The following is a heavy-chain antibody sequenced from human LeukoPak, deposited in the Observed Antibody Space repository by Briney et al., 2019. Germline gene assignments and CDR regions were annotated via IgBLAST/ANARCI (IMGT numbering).Heavy chain of an antibody. Sequence: GGSLRLSCAASGFTFSSYSMNWVRQAPGKGLEWVSSISNSSSYIYYADSVKGRFTISRDNAKNSLYLQMNSLRAEDTAVYYCARDPDYYDSSGYFDYWGQGTLVTVSS. CDR3: ARDPDYYDSSGYFDY. J-gene: IGHJ4*02. CDR2: ISNSSSYI. V-gene: IGHV3-21*01. D-gene: IGHD3-22*01. CDR1: GFTFSSYS.